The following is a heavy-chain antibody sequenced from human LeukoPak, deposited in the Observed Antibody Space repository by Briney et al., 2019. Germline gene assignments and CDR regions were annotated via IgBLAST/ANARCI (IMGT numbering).Heavy chain of an antibody. CDR1: GFTFSSYS. J-gene: IGHJ4*02. D-gene: IGHD3-10*01. CDR3: AREAGLLLWF. V-gene: IGHV3-48*02. Sequence: GGSLRPSCAASGFTFSSYSMNWVRQAPGKGLEWVSYIGSSGTTIYYADSVKGRFTISRDNAKNSLYLQMNSLRDEDTAVYYCAREAGLLLWFGGLGILVTVSS. CDR2: IGSSGTTI.